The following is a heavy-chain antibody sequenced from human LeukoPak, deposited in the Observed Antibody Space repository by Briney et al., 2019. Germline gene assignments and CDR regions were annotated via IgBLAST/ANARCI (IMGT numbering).Heavy chain of an antibody. D-gene: IGHD6-13*01. CDR1: GFTFSSYA. CDR3: AKVVGAAAGDYYYGMDV. Sequence: GGSLRLSCAASGFTFSSYAMSWVRQAPGKGLEWVSAISGSGGSTYYADSVKGRFTISRDNSKNTLYLQMNSLRAEDTAVYYCAKVVGAAAGDYYYGMDVWGQGTTVTVSS. CDR2: ISGSGGST. V-gene: IGHV3-23*01. J-gene: IGHJ6*02.